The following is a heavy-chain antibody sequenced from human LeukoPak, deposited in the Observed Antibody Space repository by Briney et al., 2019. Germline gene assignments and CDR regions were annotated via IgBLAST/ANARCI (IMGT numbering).Heavy chain of an antibody. CDR2: INTNTGNP. D-gene: IGHD1-7*01. CDR1: GYTFTSYA. V-gene: IGHV7-4-1*02. Sequence: GASVKVSCKASGYTFTSYAMNWVRQATGQGLEWMGWINTNTGNPTYAQGFTGRFVFSLDTSVSTAYLQISSLKAEDTAVYYCARERGPNWNSVNWFDPWGQGTLVTVSS. J-gene: IGHJ5*02. CDR3: ARERGPNWNSVNWFDP.